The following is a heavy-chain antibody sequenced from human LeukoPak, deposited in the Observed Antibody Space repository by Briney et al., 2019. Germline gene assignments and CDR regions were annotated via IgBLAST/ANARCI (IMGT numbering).Heavy chain of an antibody. CDR1: GYTFTGYY. CDR3: ARVDVDYGDYNFDY. V-gene: IGHV1-2*02. Sequence: ASVKVSCKASGYTFTGYYMRWVRQAPGQGLEWMGWINPNSGGTNYAQKFQGRVTMTRDTSISTAYMELSRLRSDDTAVYYCARVDVDYGDYNFDYWGQGTLVTVSS. D-gene: IGHD4-17*01. CDR2: INPNSGGT. J-gene: IGHJ4*02.